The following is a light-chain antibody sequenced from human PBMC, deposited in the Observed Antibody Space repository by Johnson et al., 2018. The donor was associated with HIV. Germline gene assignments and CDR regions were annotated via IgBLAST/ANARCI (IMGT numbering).Light chain of an antibody. Sequence: QSVLTQPPSVSAAPGQTVTIYCSGSTSNIGNNYVSWYQHLPGTAPKLLICENNKRPSGIPDRFSGSKSGTSATLGITGLQTGDEADYYCATWDSRLSAGHVFGTGTKVTVL. CDR2: ENN. CDR3: ATWDSRLSAGHV. J-gene: IGLJ1*01. V-gene: IGLV1-51*02. CDR1: TSNIGNNY.